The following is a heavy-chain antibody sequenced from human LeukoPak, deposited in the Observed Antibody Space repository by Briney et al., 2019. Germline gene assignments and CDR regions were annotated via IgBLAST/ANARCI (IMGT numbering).Heavy chain of an antibody. CDR1: GFIFTDYG. D-gene: IGHD4-17*01. V-gene: IGHV3-30*02. J-gene: IGHJ5*02. CDR2: IRYDGSDK. Sequence: PGGSLRLSCAASGFIFTDYGMHWVRQAPGKGLEWLTFIRYDGSDKYYADSVRGRFTISRDNSKNSLYLQMNSLRAEDTAVYYCATDYGDYAPWGQGTLVTVSS. CDR3: ATDYGDYAP.